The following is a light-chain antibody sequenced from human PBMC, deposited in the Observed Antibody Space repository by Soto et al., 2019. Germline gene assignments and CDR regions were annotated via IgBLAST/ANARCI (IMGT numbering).Light chain of an antibody. Sequence: DIVMTQSPDSLAVSLGERATINCKSSQSLVYSANNKNYLAWYQQKPGQPPKLLIYWASVRESGVPDRFSGSGSRRDFTLTISSLQSEDVAVYYWQQYVDSLWTFGQGTKVEVK. V-gene: IGKV4-1*01. CDR3: QQYVDSLWT. CDR1: QSLVYSANNKNY. CDR2: WAS. J-gene: IGKJ1*01.